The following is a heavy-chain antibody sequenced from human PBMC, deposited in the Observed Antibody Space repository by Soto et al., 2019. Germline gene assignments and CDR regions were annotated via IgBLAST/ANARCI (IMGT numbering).Heavy chain of an antibody. CDR1: GGSFSGYY. V-gene: IGHV4-34*01. J-gene: IGHJ4*02. CDR3: ARARLIQYYDFWSGYYPPNPRTLDY. Sequence: SETLSLTCAVYGGSFSGYYWSWIRQPPGKGLKWIGEINHSGSTNYNPSLKSRVTISVDTSRNQFSLKLSSVTAADTAVYYCARARLIQYYDFWSGYYPPNPRTLDYWGQGTLVTVSS. CDR2: INHSGST. D-gene: IGHD3-3*01.